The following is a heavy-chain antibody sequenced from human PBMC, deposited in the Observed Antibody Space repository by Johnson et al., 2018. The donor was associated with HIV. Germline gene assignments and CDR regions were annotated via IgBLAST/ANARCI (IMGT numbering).Heavy chain of an antibody. V-gene: IGHV3-15*01. CDR2: ITSKNDGGTT. J-gene: IGHJ3*01. D-gene: IGHD1-1*01. CDR3: TTGPYTTLATGYAFDV. CDR1: GFTFTNAW. Sequence: VLLVESGGGLVKPGESLRLSCAASGFTFTNAWMSWVRQAPGKGLEWVGRITSKNDGGTTDYAAPVKGRFTLSRDYSKKTLYLQMNSLKTEDTAVFYFTTGPYTTLATGYAFDVWGQGTMVTVSS.